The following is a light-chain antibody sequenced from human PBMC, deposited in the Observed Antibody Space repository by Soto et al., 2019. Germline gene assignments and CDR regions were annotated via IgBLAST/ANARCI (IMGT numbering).Light chain of an antibody. CDR2: VAS. J-gene: IGKJ3*01. Sequence: EIVLTQSPATLSLSPGERATLSCRASQSVSSYLAWYQQNPGQAPRLLLYVASNRATAIPARFSGSGSGTDFTLTISSVEPEDFAVYYCQQRSNWQGFTFGPGTKVDIK. CDR1: QSVSSY. V-gene: IGKV3-11*01. CDR3: QQRSNWQGFT.